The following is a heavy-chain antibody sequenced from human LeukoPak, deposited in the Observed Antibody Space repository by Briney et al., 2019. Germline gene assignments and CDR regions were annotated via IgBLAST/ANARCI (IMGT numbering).Heavy chain of an antibody. CDR3: AKWGDYDVLTGYYVSDY. D-gene: IGHD3-9*01. CDR2: ITGGGSGI. Sequence: GGSLRLSCGASGFTFSNYAMSWVRQAPGKGLEWVSAITGGGSGIYYADSMKSRFTISRDNSKNTLYLQINSLRAEDTAVYYCAKWGDYDVLTGYYVSDYWGQGTLVTVSS. J-gene: IGHJ4*02. CDR1: GFTFSNYA. V-gene: IGHV3-23*01.